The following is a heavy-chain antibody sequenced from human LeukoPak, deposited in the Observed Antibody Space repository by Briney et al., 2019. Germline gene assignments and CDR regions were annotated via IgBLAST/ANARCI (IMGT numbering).Heavy chain of an antibody. Sequence: GGSLRLSCAASGFTFSGSAMHWVRQASGKGLEWVGRIRSKANSYATAYAASVKGRFTISRDDSKNTAYLQMNSLKTEDTAVYYCTSHLGYCSSTSCRQFDYWGQGTLVTVSS. CDR2: IRSKANSYAT. V-gene: IGHV3-73*01. CDR3: TSHLGYCSSTSCRQFDY. J-gene: IGHJ4*02. CDR1: GFTFSGSA. D-gene: IGHD2-2*01.